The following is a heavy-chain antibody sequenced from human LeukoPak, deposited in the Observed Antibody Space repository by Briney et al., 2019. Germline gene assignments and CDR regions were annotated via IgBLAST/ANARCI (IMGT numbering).Heavy chain of an antibody. CDR2: IYYSGSI. Sequence: SQTLSLTCTVSGGSISSGDYYWSWIRQPPGKGLEWIGYIYYSGSIYHNPSLKSRVTMSVDTSKNQFSLKLSSVTAADTAVYYCARPGSYGSGSYRSWFDPWGQGTLVTVSS. V-gene: IGHV4-30-4*01. J-gene: IGHJ5*02. D-gene: IGHD3-10*01. CDR1: GGSISSGDYY. CDR3: ARPGSYGSGSYRSWFDP.